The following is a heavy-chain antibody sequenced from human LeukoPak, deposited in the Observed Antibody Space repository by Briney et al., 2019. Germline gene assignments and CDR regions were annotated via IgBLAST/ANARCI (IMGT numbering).Heavy chain of an antibody. CDR2: IEQDGSEK. Sequence: PGGSLRLSCAASGFTFSSYWMSWVRQAPGKGLEWVANIEQDGSEKNYADSVKGRFTISRDNAKTSLYLQMNSLRAEDTAVYYCARSLWPEDYWGQGILVTVSS. CDR3: ARSLWPEDY. J-gene: IGHJ4*02. V-gene: IGHV3-7*01. CDR1: GFTFSSYW. D-gene: IGHD5-18*01.